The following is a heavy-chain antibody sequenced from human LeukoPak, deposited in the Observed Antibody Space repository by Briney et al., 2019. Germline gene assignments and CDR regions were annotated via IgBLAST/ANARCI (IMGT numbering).Heavy chain of an antibody. CDR3: ASAAERQLLNRPHFDH. Sequence: SVKVSCKASGGNLSNYDISWVRQAPGQGLEWMGGIIPIYRTAAYAQKFQGRVTVTTDEFTGTAYMEMTSLRPEDTAVYYCASAAERQLLNRPHFDHWGQGTLVSVSS. D-gene: IGHD3-10*01. J-gene: IGHJ4*02. V-gene: IGHV1-69*05. CDR1: GGNLSNYD. CDR2: IIPIYRTA.